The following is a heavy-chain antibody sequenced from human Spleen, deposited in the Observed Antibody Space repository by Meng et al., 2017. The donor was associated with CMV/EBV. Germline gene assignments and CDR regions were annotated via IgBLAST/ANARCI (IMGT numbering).Heavy chain of an antibody. V-gene: IGHV3-23*01. CDR2: ISGSGITT. CDR1: GLTFSDYA. CDR3: AKDLDYDFWRGGFDP. J-gene: IGHJ5*02. D-gene: IGHD3-3*01. Sequence: SGLTFSDYAMSWARQVPEKGLEWVSSISGSGITTYYAESVKGRFTISRDNSKKTLYLQMNSLRAEDTAVYYCAKDLDYDFWRGGFDPWGQGTLVTVSS.